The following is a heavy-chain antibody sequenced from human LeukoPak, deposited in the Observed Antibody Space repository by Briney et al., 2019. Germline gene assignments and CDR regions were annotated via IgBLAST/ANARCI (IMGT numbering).Heavy chain of an antibody. Sequence: PSETLSLTCTVSGGSISSSSYYWGWIRQPPGKGLEWIGSIYYSGSTYYNPSLKSRVTISVDTSKNQFSLKLSSVTAADTAVYYCARAIVGATTGYYYYYMDVWGKGTTVTVSS. CDR3: ARAIVGATTGYYYYYMDV. D-gene: IGHD1-26*01. CDR1: GGSISSSSYY. J-gene: IGHJ6*03. CDR2: IYYSGST. V-gene: IGHV4-39*07.